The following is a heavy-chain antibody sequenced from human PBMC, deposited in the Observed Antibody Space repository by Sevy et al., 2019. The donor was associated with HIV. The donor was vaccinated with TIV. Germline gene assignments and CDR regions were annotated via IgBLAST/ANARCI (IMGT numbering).Heavy chain of an antibody. CDR3: ARGRGDPRADCFDY. V-gene: IGHV3-21*01. Sequence: GGSLRLSCAASGFTFNIYSMNWVRQAPGKGLEWVSSISGSSSYIFYEDSVKGRLTISRDNAKNSLYLQMNSLRAEDTAVYYCARGRGDPRADCFDYWGQGTLVTVSS. J-gene: IGHJ4*02. CDR2: ISGSSSYI. D-gene: IGHD2-21*02. CDR1: GFTFNIYS.